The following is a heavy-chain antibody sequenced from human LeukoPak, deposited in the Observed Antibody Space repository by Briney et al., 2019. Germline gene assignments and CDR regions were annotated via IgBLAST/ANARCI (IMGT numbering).Heavy chain of an antibody. CDR2: ITSKTYGGAI. D-gene: IGHD3-16*02. J-gene: IGHJ4*02. V-gene: IGHV3-49*04. Sequence: GGSLRLSCTASGFTFGDLAMSWVRRAPGKGLEWVGFITSKTYGGAIVYAASVKGRFTISRDDSKSIAYLQMDSLNTEDTALYYCVRGYTYHIFWGRGTLVTVSS. CDR3: VRGYTYHIF. CDR1: GFTFGDLA.